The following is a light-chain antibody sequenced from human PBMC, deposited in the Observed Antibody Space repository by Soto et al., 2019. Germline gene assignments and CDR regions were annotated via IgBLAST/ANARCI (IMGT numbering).Light chain of an antibody. CDR1: QSVSSSY. CDR3: QQYGSSPRT. CDR2: GAS. Sequence: EIVLTQSPGTLSLSPGERATLSCRASQSVSSSYLAWYQQKPGQAPRLLIYGASSMPTVIPDRFSGSGSGTDFTLTISRLEPKDFAVYYCQQYGSSPRTFGQGTKVEI. V-gene: IGKV3-20*01. J-gene: IGKJ1*01.